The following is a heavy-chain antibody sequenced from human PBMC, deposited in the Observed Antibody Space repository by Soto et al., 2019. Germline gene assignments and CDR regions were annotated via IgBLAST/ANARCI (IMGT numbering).Heavy chain of an antibody. CDR2: IDPSGGNT. V-gene: IGHV1-46*01. J-gene: IGHJ4*02. CDR3: ARDRGRSYYFDY. D-gene: IGHD3-10*01. CDR1: GYTFTSYY. Sequence: GASVKVSCKASGYTFTSYYMHWGRQAPGQGLEWMGIIDPSGGNTNYAQKFQGRVTMTRDTSTSTVYMELSSLTSEDTAVYYCARDRGRSYYFDYWGQGALVTVS.